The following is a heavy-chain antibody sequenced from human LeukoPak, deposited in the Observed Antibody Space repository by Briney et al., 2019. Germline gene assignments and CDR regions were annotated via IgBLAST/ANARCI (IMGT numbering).Heavy chain of an antibody. Sequence: PGGSLRLSCSASGFTFSSYAMHWARQAPGKGLEYVSAISSNGGSTYYADSVKGRFTISRDNSKNTLYLQMSSLRAEDTAVYYCVKDGGGDIVVVPAAMGINYFDYWGQGTLVTVSS. CDR1: GFTFSSYA. V-gene: IGHV3-64D*06. CDR2: ISSNGGST. CDR3: VKDGGGDIVVVPAAMGINYFDY. D-gene: IGHD2-2*01. J-gene: IGHJ4*02.